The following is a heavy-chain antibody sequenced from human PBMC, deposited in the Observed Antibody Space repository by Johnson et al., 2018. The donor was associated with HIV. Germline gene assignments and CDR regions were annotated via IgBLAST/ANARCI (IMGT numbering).Heavy chain of an antibody. CDR3: SKVGHGRGDCNFEVLDDLLDV. Sequence: VQLVESGGGLVKPGGSLRLSCAASGFTFSNAWMSWVRQAPGKGLEWVGRIKSKTDGGTTDYAAPVKGRFTISRDDSKNTLFLQMDSLKTEDTAGFYCSKVGHGRGDCNFEVLDDLLDVWGRGTMVTVSS. J-gene: IGHJ3*01. CDR2: IKSKTDGGTT. CDR1: GFTFSNAW. D-gene: IGHD2-21*02. V-gene: IGHV3-15*01.